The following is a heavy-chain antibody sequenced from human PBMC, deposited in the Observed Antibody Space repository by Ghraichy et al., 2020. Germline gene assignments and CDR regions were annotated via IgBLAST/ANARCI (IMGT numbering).Heavy chain of an antibody. Sequence: SLRLSCAASGFTFSSYGMHWVRQAPGKGLEWVAVIWYDGSNKYYADSVKGRFTISRDNSKNTLYLQMNSLRAEDTAVYYCASLYSGSFFDAFDIWGQGTMVTVSS. CDR1: GFTFSSYG. J-gene: IGHJ3*02. D-gene: IGHD1-26*01. CDR3: ASLYSGSFFDAFDI. CDR2: IWYDGSNK. V-gene: IGHV3-33*01.